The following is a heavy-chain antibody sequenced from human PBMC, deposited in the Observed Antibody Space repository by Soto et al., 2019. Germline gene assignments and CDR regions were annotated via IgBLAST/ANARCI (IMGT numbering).Heavy chain of an antibody. Sequence: QVQLQESGPGLVKPSQTLSLTCSVSGGSINSGGHYWSWIRQHPGKGLEWIGHIYKTGSTDFNPSLKDRLTISIDTSKNQFSLSLRSVTDADTAVYYCARDRIQFSVDVWGPGTTVTVSS. CDR3: ARDRIQFSVDV. CDR1: GGSINSGGHY. D-gene: IGHD5-18*01. V-gene: IGHV4-31*03. J-gene: IGHJ6*02. CDR2: IYKTGST.